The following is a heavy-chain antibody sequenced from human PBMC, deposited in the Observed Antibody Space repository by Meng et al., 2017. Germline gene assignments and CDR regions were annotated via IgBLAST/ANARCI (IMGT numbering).Heavy chain of an antibody. CDR1: GFTFSSYG. CDR3: ARDASYSSGWYYFDY. Sequence: GESLKISCAASGFTFSSYGMHWVRQAPGKGLEWVAVIWYDGSNKYYADSVKGRFTISRDNSKNTLYLQMNSLRAEDTAVYYCARDASYSSGWYYFDYWGQGTRVTVSS. V-gene: IGHV3-33*01. J-gene: IGHJ4*02. D-gene: IGHD6-19*01. CDR2: IWYDGSNK.